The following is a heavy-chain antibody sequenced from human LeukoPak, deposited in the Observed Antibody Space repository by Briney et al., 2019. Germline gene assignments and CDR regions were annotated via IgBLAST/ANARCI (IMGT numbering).Heavy chain of an antibody. Sequence: SETLSLTCTVSGGSISSYYWSWIRQPAGKGLEWIGRIYTSGSTNYNPSLKSRVTMSVDTSKIQFSLKLSSVTAADTAVYYCARDIVGATRDYFDYWGQGTLVTVSS. D-gene: IGHD1-26*01. CDR2: IYTSGST. V-gene: IGHV4-4*07. CDR1: GGSISSYY. J-gene: IGHJ4*02. CDR3: ARDIVGATRDYFDY.